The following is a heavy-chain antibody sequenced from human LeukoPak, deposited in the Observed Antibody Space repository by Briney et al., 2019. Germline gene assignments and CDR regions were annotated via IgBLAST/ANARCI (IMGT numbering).Heavy chain of an antibody. Sequence: ASVKVSCKASGYTFTSYDINWVRQATGHGLEWMGLMNPNSGSTGYAQKFQGRVTMTRNTSISTAYMELSSLRSEDTAVYYCARGLTMVRGVILSRPRNNWFDPWGQGTLVTVSS. CDR2: MNPNSGST. J-gene: IGHJ5*02. V-gene: IGHV1-8*01. CDR1: GYTFTSYD. D-gene: IGHD3-10*01. CDR3: ARGLTMVRGVILSRPRNNWFDP.